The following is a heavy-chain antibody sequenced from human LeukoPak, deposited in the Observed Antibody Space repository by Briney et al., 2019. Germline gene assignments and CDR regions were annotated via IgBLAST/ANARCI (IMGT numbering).Heavy chain of an antibody. V-gene: IGHV5-51*01. CDR2: INPGDSDT. CDR3: ARRLVNYAFDV. J-gene: IGHJ3*01. Sequence: GESLKISCKGSGYRFTTYWIGWVRQMPGKGLEWMGIINPGDSDTRYSPSFQGQVTISADKSISAAYLQWNSLKASDTAMYYCARRLVNYAFDVWGQGAVVTVSS. D-gene: IGHD1-7*01. CDR1: GYRFTTYW.